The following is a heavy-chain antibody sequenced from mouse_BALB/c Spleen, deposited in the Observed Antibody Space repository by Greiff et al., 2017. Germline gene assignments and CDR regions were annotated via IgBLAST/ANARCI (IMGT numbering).Heavy chain of an antibody. V-gene: IGHV1S81*02. Sequence: VQLQQSGAELVKPGASVKLSCKASGYTFTSYWMHWVKQRPGQGLEWIGEINPSNGRTNYNEKFKSKATLTVDKSSSTAYMQLSSLTSEDSAVYYCARAMITTTGFAYWGQGTLVTVSA. J-gene: IGHJ3*01. D-gene: IGHD2-4*01. CDR3: ARAMITTTGFAY. CDR2: INPSNGRT. CDR1: GYTFTSYW.